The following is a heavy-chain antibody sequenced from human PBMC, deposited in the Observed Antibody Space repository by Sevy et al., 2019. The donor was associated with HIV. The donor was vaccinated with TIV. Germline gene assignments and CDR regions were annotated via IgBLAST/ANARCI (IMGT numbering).Heavy chain of an antibody. J-gene: IGHJ4*02. CDR3: ARHEHSAKSRAGFVY. CDR1: GGSISSDY. V-gene: IGHV4-59*08. D-gene: IGHD2-15*01. CDR2: IYYTGST. Sequence: SETLSLSCSVSGGSISSDYWSWIRQPPGKGLEWIGYIYYTGSTNYNPTLSYRVTISVDTSKNQFSLKVRSMTAADTAVYYSARHEHSAKSRAGFVYWGQGTLVTVSS.